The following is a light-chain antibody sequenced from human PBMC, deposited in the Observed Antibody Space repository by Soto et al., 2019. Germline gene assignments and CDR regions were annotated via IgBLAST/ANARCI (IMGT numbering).Light chain of an antibody. Sequence: DIQVTQSPSSLSASVGDRVTISCRTSQSISRYLHWYQHRPGKAPNLLIYAASSLQSGVSSRFSGSGSGTDFTLTISSLQPEDVATYYCQKYNSVPITFGQGTRLEIK. CDR2: AAS. J-gene: IGKJ5*01. V-gene: IGKV1-39*01. CDR3: QKYNSVPIT. CDR1: QSISRY.